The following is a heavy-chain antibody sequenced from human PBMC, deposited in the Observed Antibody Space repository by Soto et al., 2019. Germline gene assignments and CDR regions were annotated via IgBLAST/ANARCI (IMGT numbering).Heavy chain of an antibody. Sequence: QVQLVESGGGVVQPGRSLRLSCAASGFTFSSYGMHWVRQAPGKGLEWVAVIWYDGSNKYYADSVKGRFTISRDNSKNTLYLQMNSLRAEDTAVYYCARENTAMGSYYFDYWGQGTLVTVSS. D-gene: IGHD5-18*01. CDR2: IWYDGSNK. V-gene: IGHV3-33*01. CDR1: GFTFSSYG. J-gene: IGHJ4*02. CDR3: ARENTAMGSYYFDY.